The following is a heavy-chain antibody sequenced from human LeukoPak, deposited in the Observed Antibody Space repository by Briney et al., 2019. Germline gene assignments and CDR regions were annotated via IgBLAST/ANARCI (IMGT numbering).Heavy chain of an antibody. V-gene: IGHV4-39*01. D-gene: IGHD3-3*01. CDR1: GASISDGHYS. CDR2: MYYSGAT. Sequence: SETLSLTCTVSGASISDGHYSWGWIRQTPGKGLEWIASMYYSGATYYHPSLKSRVTISVNTSTNQLSLKLSSVTAADTAVYYCARQSITPSDWLDPWGQGSLVIVSS. CDR3: ARQSITPSDWLDP. J-gene: IGHJ5*02.